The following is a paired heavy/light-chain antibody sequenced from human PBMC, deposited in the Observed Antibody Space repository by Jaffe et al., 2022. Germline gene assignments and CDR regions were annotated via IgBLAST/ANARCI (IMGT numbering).Light chain of an antibody. CDR1: SSDVGSYNL. V-gene: IGLV2-23*02. Sequence: QSALTQPASVSGSPGQSITISCTGTSSDVGSYNLVSWYQQHPGKAPKLMIYEVSKRPSGVSNRFSGSKSGNTASLTISGLQAEDEADYYCCSYAGSSTFWVFGGGTKLTVL. J-gene: IGLJ3*02. CDR2: EVS. CDR3: CSYAGSSTFWV.
Heavy chain of an antibody. CDR1: GFTFSDYY. D-gene: IGHD1-26*01. V-gene: IGHV3-11*01. CDR2: ISSSGSTI. Sequence: QVQLVESGGGLVKPGGSLRLSCAASGFTFSDYYMSWIRQAPGKGLEWVSYISSSGSTIYYADSVKGRFTISRDNAKNSLYLQMNSLRAEDTAVYYCAREGGLGLGWYFDLWGRGTLVTVSS. J-gene: IGHJ2*01. CDR3: AREGGLGLGWYFDL.